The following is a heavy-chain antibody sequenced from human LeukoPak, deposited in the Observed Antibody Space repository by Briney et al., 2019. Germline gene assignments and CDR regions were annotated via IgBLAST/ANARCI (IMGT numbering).Heavy chain of an antibody. J-gene: IGHJ5*02. CDR3: ARGAAYYYGSGRSWFDP. CDR2: IYYSGST. D-gene: IGHD3-10*01. CDR1: GGSISSSSYY. V-gene: IGHV4-39*07. Sequence: PSETLSLTCTVSGGSISSSSYYWGWIRQPPGKGLEWIGSIYYSGSTYYNPSLKSRVTISVDTSKNQFSLKLSSVTAADTAVYYCARGAAYYYGSGRSWFDPWGQGTLVTVSS.